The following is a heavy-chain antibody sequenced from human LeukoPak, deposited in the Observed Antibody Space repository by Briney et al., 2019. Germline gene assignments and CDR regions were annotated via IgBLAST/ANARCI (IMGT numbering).Heavy chain of an antibody. Sequence: PGRSLRLSCAASGFTFSSYAMHWVRQAPGKGLEWVAVISYDGSNKYYADSVKGRFTISRDNSKNTLYLQMNSLRAEDTAVYYFGEGGDAFDFWGQGTMVTVSS. CDR1: GFTFSSYA. J-gene: IGHJ3*01. CDR2: ISYDGSNK. CDR3: GEGGDAFDF. D-gene: IGHD1-26*01. V-gene: IGHV3-30*04.